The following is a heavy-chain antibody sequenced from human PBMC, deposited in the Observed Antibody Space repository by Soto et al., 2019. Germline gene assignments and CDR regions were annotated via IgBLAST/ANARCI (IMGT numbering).Heavy chain of an antibody. CDR2: IIPILGIA. D-gene: IGHD2-2*01. Sequence: QVQLMQSGAEVKKPGSSVKVSCKASGGTFSSYTISWVRQAPGQGLEWMGRIIPILGIANYAQKFQGRVTITADKSTSTAYMELSSLRSEDTAVYYCARKGTVIIGYCSSTSCSDAFDIWGQGTMVTVSS. V-gene: IGHV1-69*02. CDR3: ARKGTVIIGYCSSTSCSDAFDI. J-gene: IGHJ3*02. CDR1: GGTFSSYT.